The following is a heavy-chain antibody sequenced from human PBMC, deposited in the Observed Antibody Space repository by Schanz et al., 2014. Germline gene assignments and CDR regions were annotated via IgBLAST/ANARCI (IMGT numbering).Heavy chain of an antibody. CDR2: INSVGSNT. CDR3: ARKVVATIGGYYDN. Sequence: EVQLVESGGGLVQPGGSLRLSCAASGFTFSSHWMHWVRQAPGKGLVWVARINSVGSNTDYADSVTGRFTISRDNAENTLFLQMNSLRAEDTAVYYCARKVVATIGGYYDNWGQGTLVIVSS. D-gene: IGHD5-12*01. J-gene: IGHJ4*02. V-gene: IGHV3-74*02. CDR1: GFTFSSHW.